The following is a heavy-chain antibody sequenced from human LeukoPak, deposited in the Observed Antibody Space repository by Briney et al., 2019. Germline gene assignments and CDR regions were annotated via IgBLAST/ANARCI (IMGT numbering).Heavy chain of an antibody. D-gene: IGHD5-18*01. CDR3: ARDLEAGEGGYSYGLLHYYMDV. CDR2: IIPIFGTA. Sequence: SVKVSCKASGGTFSSYAISWVRQAPGQGLEWMGRIIPIFGTANYAQKFQGRVTITADKSTSTAYVELSSLRSEDTAVYYCARDLEAGEGGYSYGLLHYYMDVWGKGTTVTVSS. J-gene: IGHJ6*03. CDR1: GGTFSSYA. V-gene: IGHV1-69*06.